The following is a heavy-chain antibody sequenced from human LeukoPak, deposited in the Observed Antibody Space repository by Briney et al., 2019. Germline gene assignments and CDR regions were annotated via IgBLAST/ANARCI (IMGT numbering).Heavy chain of an antibody. CDR1: GGSIRTRSYY. CDR2: IFYSGDT. J-gene: IGHJ4*02. V-gene: IGHV4-39*01. D-gene: IGHD3-16*01. CDR3: ARRLRHFDS. Sequence: SETLSLTCVVSGGSIRTRSYYWGWVRQPPGKGLEWIRSIFYSGDTYYNSSLKSRVTIFADTSKNQFSLKLRSVTAADTAMYFCARRLRHFDSWGQGTLVTVSS.